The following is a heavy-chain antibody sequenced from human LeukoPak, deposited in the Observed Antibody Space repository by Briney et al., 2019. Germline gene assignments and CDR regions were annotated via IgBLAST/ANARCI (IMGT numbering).Heavy chain of an antibody. Sequence: SETLSLTCTVSGGSISSSSYYWGWIRQRPGQGLEWIGSIYYSGSTYYNPSLKSRVTISVDTSKNQFSLKLSSVTAADTAVYYCARVRQQLVLYYFDYWGQGTLVTVSS. V-gene: IGHV4-39*01. D-gene: IGHD6-13*01. CDR3: ARVRQQLVLYYFDY. CDR1: GGSISSSSYY. J-gene: IGHJ4*02. CDR2: IYYSGST.